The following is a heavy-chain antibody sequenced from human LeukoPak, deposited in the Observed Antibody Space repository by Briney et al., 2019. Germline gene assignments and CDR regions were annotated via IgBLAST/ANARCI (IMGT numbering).Heavy chain of an antibody. J-gene: IGHJ4*02. CDR3: ARDQGSYDY. Sequence: GGSLRLSCAASGFTFSSYWTSWVRQAPGKGLEWVANIKRDGSEKYYVDSVKGRFTISRDNAKNSLYLQMNSLRAEDTAVYYCARDQGSYDYWGQGTLVTVSS. CDR2: IKRDGSEK. D-gene: IGHD1-26*01. V-gene: IGHV3-7*05. CDR1: GFTFSSYW.